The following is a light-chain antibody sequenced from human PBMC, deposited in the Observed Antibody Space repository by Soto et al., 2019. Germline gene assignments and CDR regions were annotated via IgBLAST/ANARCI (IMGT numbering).Light chain of an antibody. CDR1: QSVSSSY. CDR3: QQLGT. V-gene: IGKV3-20*01. CDR2: GAS. Sequence: EIVLTQSPGTLSLSPGERATLSCRASQSVSSSYLAWYQQKPSQAPRLLIYGASSRATGIPDRFSGSGSGTDFTLTISRLEPEDFAVYYCQQLGTFGQGTKV. J-gene: IGKJ1*01.